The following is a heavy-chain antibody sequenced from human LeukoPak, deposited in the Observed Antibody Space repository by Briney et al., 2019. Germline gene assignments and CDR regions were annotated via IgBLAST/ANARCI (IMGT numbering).Heavy chain of an antibody. V-gene: IGHV4-59*01. J-gene: IGHJ6*02. CDR3: ARGGGSGWFGLYGYYGMDV. CDR1: GGSISSYY. Sequence: PPETLSLTCILPGGSISSYYRSWIRPPPGKGLEWVGYIYYSGSTPYNPSLKSRVTISVDTSKNECSLKLSFVTAADTAVDYWARGGGSGWFGLYGYYGMDVWGQGTTVTVSS. CDR2: IYYSGST. D-gene: IGHD6-19*01.